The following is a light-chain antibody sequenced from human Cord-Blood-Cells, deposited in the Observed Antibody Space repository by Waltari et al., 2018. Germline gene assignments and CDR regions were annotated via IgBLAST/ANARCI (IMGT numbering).Light chain of an antibody. V-gene: IGLV2-18*02. Sequence: QSALTQPPSVSGSPGQSVTISCTGTSSDVGSYNRVPWYQQPPGTAPKLMIYEVSNWPSGFPARFSGSKSGNTASLTISWLQAEDEADDYCSSYTSSSTWGFGGATKLTVL. CDR1: SSDVGSYNR. J-gene: IGLJ3*02. CDR3: SSYTSSSTWG. CDR2: EVS.